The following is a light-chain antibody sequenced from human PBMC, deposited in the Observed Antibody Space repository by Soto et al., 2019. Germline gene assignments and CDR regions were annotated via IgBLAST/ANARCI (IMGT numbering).Light chain of an antibody. CDR2: AVS. V-gene: IGLV2-14*01. Sequence: QSALTQPASVSGSPGQSITISCTGTSRDVGGYNHVSWYQHSPGKAPKLILFAVSDRPSGVSHRFSGSKSGNTASLTISGLQAEDEVDYYCCSYTSLSTVVFGGGTKLTVL. CDR1: SRDVGGYNH. CDR3: CSYTSLSTVV. J-gene: IGLJ2*01.